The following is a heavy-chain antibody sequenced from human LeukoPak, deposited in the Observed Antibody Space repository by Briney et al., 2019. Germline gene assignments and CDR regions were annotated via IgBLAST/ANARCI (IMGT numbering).Heavy chain of an antibody. CDR3: ARPSGGDAFDI. J-gene: IGHJ3*02. V-gene: IGHV4-61*05. Sequence: SETLSLTCTVSGGSISGSTYYWGWIRQTPGKGLEWIGYIYYSGSTNYNPSLKSRVTISVDTSKNQFSLKLSSVTAADTAVYYCARPSGGDAFDIWGQGTMVTVSS. CDR2: IYYSGST. D-gene: IGHD3-16*01. CDR1: GGSISGSTYY.